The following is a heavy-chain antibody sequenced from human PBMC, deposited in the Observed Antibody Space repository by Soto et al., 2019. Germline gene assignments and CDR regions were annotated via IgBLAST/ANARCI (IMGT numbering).Heavy chain of an antibody. CDR1: GGSISNFY. J-gene: IGHJ3*01. CDR3: ARARLRAVYAFDF. D-gene: IGHD4-17*01. V-gene: IGHV4-59*06. CDR2: IYSSGNT. Sequence: PSETLSLTCTVSGGSISNFYWSWIRQPAGKGLEWIGYIYSSGNTYFSPSLKSRLTISIDTSKNQFSLKLSSVTAADTAMYYCARARLRAVYAFDFWGQGTMVTVSS.